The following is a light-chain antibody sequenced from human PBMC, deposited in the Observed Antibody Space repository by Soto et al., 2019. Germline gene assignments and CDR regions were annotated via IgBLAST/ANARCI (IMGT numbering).Light chain of an antibody. CDR3: QHYNSYSEA. CDR1: QTISSW. CDR2: KAS. J-gene: IGKJ1*01. V-gene: IGKV1-5*03. Sequence: DIQMTQSPSTLSGSVGDRVTITCRASQTISSWLAWYQQKPGKAPKLLIYKASNLKSGVPSRFSGSGSGTEFTLTISSLQPDDFAPYYCQHYNSYSEAFGQGTKVDLK.